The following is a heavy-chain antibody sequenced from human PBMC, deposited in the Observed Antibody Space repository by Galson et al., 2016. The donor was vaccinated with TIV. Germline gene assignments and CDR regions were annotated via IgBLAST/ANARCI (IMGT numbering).Heavy chain of an antibody. CDR1: GFSFSSYD. V-gene: IGHV1-18*01. CDR3: ARGDWDSDYYYLLDV. CDR2: RSGVNGNT. J-gene: IGHJ6*02. Sequence: SVKASCKASGFSFSSYDVTWVRQAPGQGLEWMGWRSGVNGNTNYPHNLQGRVTMTIDTSTNTAYMELRNLRSDDTAVYYCARGDWDSDYYYLLDVWGQGTTVSVS. D-gene: IGHD1/OR15-1a*01.